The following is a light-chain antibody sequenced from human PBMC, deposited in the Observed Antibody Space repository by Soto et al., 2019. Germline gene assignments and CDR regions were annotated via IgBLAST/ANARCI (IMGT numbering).Light chain of an antibody. CDR3: QEHNYWPPWT. CDR2: GAT. CDR1: QSVSSN. J-gene: IGKJ1*01. Sequence: EIVMTQSPATLSVSPGERATLSCRASQSVSSNLAWYQQKPGQAPRLLMYGATTRATGIPDRFSGSGSGTEFTLTISSLQSEDFAVYSDQEHNYWPPWTFGQGTQVEIK. V-gene: IGKV3-15*01.